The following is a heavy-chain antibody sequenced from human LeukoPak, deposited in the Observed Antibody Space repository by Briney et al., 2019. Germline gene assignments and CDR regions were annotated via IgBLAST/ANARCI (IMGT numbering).Heavy chain of an antibody. Sequence: SETLSLTCAVFGGSFDGYYWTWIRQSPEKGLEWIGEIVYSGSTNYNPSLKSRVIISADTSKVQFSLTLSSVTAADTAVYYCARDNVVVTANYYFDYWGQGTLVTVSS. CDR1: GGSFDGYY. J-gene: IGHJ4*02. D-gene: IGHD2-21*02. CDR3: ARDNVVVTANYYFDY. CDR2: IVYSGST. V-gene: IGHV4-34*12.